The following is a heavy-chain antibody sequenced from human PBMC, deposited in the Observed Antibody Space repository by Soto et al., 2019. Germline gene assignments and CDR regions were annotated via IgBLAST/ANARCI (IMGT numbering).Heavy chain of an antibody. CDR3: ARGSGWYPRARSFDI. CDR2: IYYSGST. CDR1: GGSISSSSYY. V-gene: IGHV4-39*07. D-gene: IGHD6-19*01. Sequence: SETLSLTCTVSGGSISSSSYYCGWIRQPPGKGLEWIGSIYYSGSTYYNPSLKSRVTISVDTSKNQFSLKLSSVTAADTAVYYCARGSGWYPRARSFDIWGQGTMVTVSS. J-gene: IGHJ3*02.